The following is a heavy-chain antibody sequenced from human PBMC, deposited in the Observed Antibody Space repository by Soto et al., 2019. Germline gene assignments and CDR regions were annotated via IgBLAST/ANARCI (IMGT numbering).Heavy chain of an antibody. J-gene: IGHJ4*02. CDR1: GGSISSGGYS. CDR3: ARASTTVTTLDY. V-gene: IGHV4-30-2*01. CDR2: IYHSGST. D-gene: IGHD4-17*01. Sequence: QLQLQESGSGLVKPSQTLSLTCAVSGGSISSGGYSWSWIRQPPGKGMEWIGYIYHSGSTYYNPSLKSRVTISGDRSKNPFSLKLSSVTAADTAVYYCARASTTVTTLDYWGQGTLVTVSS.